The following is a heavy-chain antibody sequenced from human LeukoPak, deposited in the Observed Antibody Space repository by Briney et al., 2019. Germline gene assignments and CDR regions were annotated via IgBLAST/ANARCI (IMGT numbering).Heavy chain of an antibody. J-gene: IGHJ3*02. CDR2: ISSSSSYI. CDR3: ARDTSSYGGKSKGDAFDI. CDR1: GFTFSSYS. V-gene: IGHV3-21*01. D-gene: IGHD4-23*01. Sequence: PGGSLRLSCAASGFTFSSYSMNWVRQAPGKGLEWVSSISSSSSYIYYADSVKGRFTISRDNAKNSLYLQMNSLRAEDTAVYYCARDTSSYGGKSKGDAFDIWGQGTMVTVSS.